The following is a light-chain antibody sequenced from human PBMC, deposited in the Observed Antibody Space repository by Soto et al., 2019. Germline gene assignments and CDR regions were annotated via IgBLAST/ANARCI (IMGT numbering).Light chain of an antibody. Sequence: DIQLTQSPSFLSASVGDRVTITCRASQGISSYLAWYQQKQGKAPNLLIYAASTLHSGVPSRFHGNRSATEFPLSISSLQPEDFTTYYFQQLNSHPLTFGQGTKVQIK. J-gene: IGKJ1*01. V-gene: IGKV1-9*01. CDR2: AAS. CDR3: QQLNSHPLT. CDR1: QGISSY.